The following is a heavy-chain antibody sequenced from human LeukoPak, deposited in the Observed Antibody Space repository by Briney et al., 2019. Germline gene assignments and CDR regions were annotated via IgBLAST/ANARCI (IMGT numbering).Heavy chain of an antibody. J-gene: IGHJ4*02. CDR2: MNPNSGNT. Sequence: ASVKVSCKASGYTFTSYDINWVRQANGQGLEWMGWMNPNSGNTGYAQKFQGRVTMTRNTSISTAYMELSSLRSEDTAVYYCATEPYCSGGSCSDLWGQGTLVTVSS. CDR1: GYTFTSYD. D-gene: IGHD2-15*01. CDR3: ATEPYCSGGSCSDL. V-gene: IGHV1-8*01.